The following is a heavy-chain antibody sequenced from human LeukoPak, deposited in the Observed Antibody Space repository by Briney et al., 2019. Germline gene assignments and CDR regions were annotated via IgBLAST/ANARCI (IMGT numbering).Heavy chain of an antibody. CDR3: ARDPSGPPFRRSEYYFDY. J-gene: IGHJ4*02. CDR1: GFTFSSYS. CDR2: ISSSSSYI. D-gene: IGHD1-14*01. Sequence: KSGGSLRLSCAASGFTFSSYSMNWVRQAPGKGLEWVSSISSSSSYIYYADSVKGRFTISRDNAKNSLYLQMNSLRAEDTAVYYCARDPSGPPFRRSEYYFDYWGQGTLVTVSS. V-gene: IGHV3-21*01.